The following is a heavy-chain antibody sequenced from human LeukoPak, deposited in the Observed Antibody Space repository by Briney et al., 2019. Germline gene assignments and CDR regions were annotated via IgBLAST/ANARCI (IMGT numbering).Heavy chain of an antibody. CDR3: AKRDIVVVPAANIDY. D-gene: IGHD2-2*01. CDR2: ISGSGGST. CDR1: GFTFSSYA. V-gene: IGHV3-23*01. Sequence: GGSLRLSCAASGFTFSSYAMSWVRQAPGKGLEWVSAISGSGGSTYYADSVKGRFTISRDNSKSTLYLQMNSLRAEDTAVYYCAKRDIVVVPAANIDYWGQGTLVTVSS. J-gene: IGHJ4*02.